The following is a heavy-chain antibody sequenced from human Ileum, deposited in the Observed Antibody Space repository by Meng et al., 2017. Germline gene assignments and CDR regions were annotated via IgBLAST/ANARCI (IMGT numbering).Heavy chain of an antibody. CDR1: GGSISSGGYY. CDR3: ERGGTAYFDY. Sequence: QLQLQESGTGLVTPSQTLPLTCTVSGGSISSGGYYWSWIRQHPGKGLEWIGYIYDSGSTYYNQSLKSRIAISGDTSKNQFSLNLSTVQAADTAVYYWERGGTAYFDYWGQGTLVTVSS. CDR2: IYDSGST. D-gene: IGHD1-1*01. J-gene: IGHJ4*02. V-gene: IGHV4-31*03.